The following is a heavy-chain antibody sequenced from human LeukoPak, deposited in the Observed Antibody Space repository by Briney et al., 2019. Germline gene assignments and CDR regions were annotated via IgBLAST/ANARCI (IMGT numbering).Heavy chain of an antibody. D-gene: IGHD3-9*01. CDR2: INHSGIT. Sequence: SETLSLTCTVSSYSISSGYYWGWIRQPPGKGLEWIGSINHSGITYYNPSLKSRVTISVDTSKNQFSLKLTSATAADTAVYYCGRDRPTGYYDYWGQGTLVTVSS. J-gene: IGHJ4*02. CDR1: SYSISSGYY. CDR3: GRDRPTGYYDY. V-gene: IGHV4-38-2*02.